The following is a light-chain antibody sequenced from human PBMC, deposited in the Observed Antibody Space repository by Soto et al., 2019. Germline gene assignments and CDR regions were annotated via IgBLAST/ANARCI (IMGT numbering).Light chain of an antibody. CDR3: NSYSSSSILYV. V-gene: IGLV2-14*03. J-gene: IGLJ1*01. CDR2: DVS. CDR1: SSDVGGFNY. Sequence: QPVLTQPASVSGSPGQSITISCTGTSSDVGGFNYVSWYQQHPGKAPKLMIYDVSNRPSGVSSRFSGSKSGNTASLTISGLQAEDEADYYCNSYSSSSILYVFGTGTKVTVL.